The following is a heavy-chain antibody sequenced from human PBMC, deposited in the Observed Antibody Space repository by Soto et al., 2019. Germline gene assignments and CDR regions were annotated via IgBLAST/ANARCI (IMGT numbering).Heavy chain of an antibody. V-gene: IGHV4-34*01. D-gene: IGHD2-21*02. J-gene: IGHJ4*02. Sequence: QVQLQQWGAGLLKPSETLSLTCAVYGGSFSGYYWSWIRQPPGKGLEWIGEINHSGSTNYNPSLKSRVTISVDTSKNQSALKLSSVTAADTAVYYCARREHGGQVTHLYYFDYWGQGTLVTVSS. CDR2: INHSGST. CDR1: GGSFSGYY. CDR3: ARREHGGQVTHLYYFDY.